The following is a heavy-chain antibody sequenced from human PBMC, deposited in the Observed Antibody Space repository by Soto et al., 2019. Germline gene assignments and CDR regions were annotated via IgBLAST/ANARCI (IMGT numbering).Heavy chain of an antibody. J-gene: IGHJ4*02. Sequence: QVQLVQSGAEVKKPGASVKVSCKASGYTFTSYAMHWVRQAPGQRLEWMGWINAGNGNTKYSQKFQGRVTITRYTAASTAYMDLSSLRSEDTAVYYCARDVGATGDWGQGILVTVSS. CDR1: GYTFTSYA. V-gene: IGHV1-3*01. D-gene: IGHD1-26*01. CDR3: ARDVGATGD. CDR2: INAGNGNT.